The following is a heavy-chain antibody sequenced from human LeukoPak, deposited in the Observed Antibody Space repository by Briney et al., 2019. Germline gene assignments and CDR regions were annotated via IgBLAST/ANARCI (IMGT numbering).Heavy chain of an antibody. CDR2: ISWNSGSM. CDR1: GFTFDDYA. D-gene: IGHD1-26*01. Sequence: PGGSLRLSCAASGFTFDDYAMHWVRQAPGKGLEWVSGISWNSGSMGYADSVKGRFTISRDNAKNSLYLQMNSLRAEDTALYHCARDRGSYDAFDIWGQGTMVTVSS. J-gene: IGHJ3*02. CDR3: ARDRGSYDAFDI. V-gene: IGHV3-9*01.